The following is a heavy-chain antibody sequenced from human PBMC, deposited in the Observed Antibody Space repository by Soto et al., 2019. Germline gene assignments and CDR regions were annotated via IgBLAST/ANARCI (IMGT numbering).Heavy chain of an antibody. CDR1: GGSISSYY. CDR3: AREITGTLNWFDP. CDR2: IYYSGST. J-gene: IGHJ5*02. V-gene: IGHV4-59*01. Sequence: SETLSLTCTASGGSISSYYWSWIRQPPGKGLEWIGYIYYSGSTNYNPSLKSRVTISVDTSKNQFSLKLSSVTAADTAVYYCAREITGTLNWFDPWGQGTLVTVSS. D-gene: IGHD1-20*01.